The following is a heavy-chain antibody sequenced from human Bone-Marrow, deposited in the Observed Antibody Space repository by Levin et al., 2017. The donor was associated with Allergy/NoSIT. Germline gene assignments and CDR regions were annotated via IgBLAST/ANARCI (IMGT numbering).Heavy chain of an antibody. Sequence: GESLKISCKASGYTFTGYYLHWIRQAPGQSLEWMGWIHPNSGGTHFAQKFEGRVSMTRDTLINTAYMELSTLTSDDTAVYYCARDAKLGLYNGYFHYWGQGSLVTVSS. D-gene: IGHD2-8*01. V-gene: IGHV1-2*02. J-gene: IGHJ4*02. CDR1: GYTFTGYY. CDR3: ARDAKLGLYNGYFHY. CDR2: IHPNSGGT.